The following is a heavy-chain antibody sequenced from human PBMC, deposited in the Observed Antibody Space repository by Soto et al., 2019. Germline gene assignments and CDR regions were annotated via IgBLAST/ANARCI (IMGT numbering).Heavy chain of an antibody. Sequence: SETLSLTCAVSGGSISSGGYSWSWIRQPPGKGLEWIGYIYHSGSTYYNPSLKSRVTISVDRSKNQFPLKLSSVTAADTAVYYCARMYSRGGGMGGAFDIWGQGTMVTVSS. CDR1: GGSISSGGYS. CDR2: IYHSGST. V-gene: IGHV4-30-2*01. CDR3: ARMYSRGGGMGGAFDI. J-gene: IGHJ3*02. D-gene: IGHD2-15*01.